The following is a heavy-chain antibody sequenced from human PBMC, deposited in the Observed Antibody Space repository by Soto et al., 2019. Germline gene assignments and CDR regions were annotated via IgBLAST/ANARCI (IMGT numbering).Heavy chain of an antibody. Sequence: ASVKVSCKASGYTFTSYDINWVRQATGQGLEWMGWMNPNSGNTGYAQKFQGRVTMTRNTSLSTAYMERSSLKSEDTAVYYCARGRYYDYIWGSSFDYWGQGTLVTVSS. CDR1: GYTFTSYD. CDR3: ARGRYYDYIWGSSFDY. V-gene: IGHV1-8*01. D-gene: IGHD3-16*01. J-gene: IGHJ4*02. CDR2: MNPNSGNT.